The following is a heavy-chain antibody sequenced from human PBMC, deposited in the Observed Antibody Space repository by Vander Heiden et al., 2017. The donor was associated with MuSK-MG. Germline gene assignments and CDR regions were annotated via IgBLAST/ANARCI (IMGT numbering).Heavy chain of an antibody. CDR2: IYYSGTT. J-gene: IGHJ4*02. CDR3: ARQGKTGAFDY. D-gene: IGHD7-27*01. CDR1: GGSMSSSSYY. Sequence: QLQLQESGPGLVKPSETLSPTCTVSGGSMSSSSYYWGWIGQPPGKWLEWIGSIYYSGTTYYNPSLKSRVTISVDTSKNQFSLKLSSVTAADTAVYYCARQGKTGAFDYWGQGTLVTVSS. V-gene: IGHV4-39*01.